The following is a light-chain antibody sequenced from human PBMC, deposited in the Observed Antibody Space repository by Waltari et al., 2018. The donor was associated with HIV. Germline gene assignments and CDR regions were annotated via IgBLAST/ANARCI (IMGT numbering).Light chain of an antibody. CDR3: QQYNTYPIT. CDR2: SAS. CDR1: QDIGPF. V-gene: IGKV1-8*01. Sequence: AVRMTQTTPSLSASTGDRVTITCRASQDIGPFLAWYQQKPGNAPTLPVHSASPLQNGVPSRFYGNVSGTEFTLTIICLQSEDFATYYCQQYNTYPITFGQGTRRDIK. J-gene: IGKJ5*01.